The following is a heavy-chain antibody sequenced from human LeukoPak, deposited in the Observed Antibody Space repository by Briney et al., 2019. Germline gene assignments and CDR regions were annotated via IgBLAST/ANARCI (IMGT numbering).Heavy chain of an antibody. CDR1: GFTFSSYW. CDR3: ARVLRYFDWSITRSYYFDY. V-gene: IGHV3-7*03. D-gene: IGHD3-9*01. CDR2: IKQDGSEK. J-gene: IGHJ4*02. Sequence: GGSLRLSCAASGFTFSSYWMSWVRQAPGKGLEWVANIKQDGSEKYYVDSVKGRFTISRDNAKNSLYLQMNSLRAEDTAVYYCARVLRYFDWSITRSYYFDYWGQGTLVTVSS.